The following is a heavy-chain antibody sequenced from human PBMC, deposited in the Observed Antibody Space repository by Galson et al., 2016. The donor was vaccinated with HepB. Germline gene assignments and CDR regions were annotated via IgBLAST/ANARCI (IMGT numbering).Heavy chain of an antibody. J-gene: IGHJ6*03. Sequence: SLRLSCAASGFGFSSYVMPWLRQAPGKGLEWVAFISFDGSKKYYADSVRGRFTITKDNSKSTLFMQMNSLRVEDTAVYYCARARRVDSGSYYPDYYSYDYMDVWGKGTTVTVSS. D-gene: IGHD1-26*01. CDR2: ISFDGSKK. V-gene: IGHV3-30-3*01. CDR1: GFGFSSYV. CDR3: ARARRVDSGSYYPDYYSYDYMDV.